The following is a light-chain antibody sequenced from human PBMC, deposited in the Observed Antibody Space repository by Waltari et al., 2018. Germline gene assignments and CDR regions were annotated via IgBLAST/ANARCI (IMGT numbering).Light chain of an antibody. J-gene: IGKJ3*01. V-gene: IGKV1-33*01. CDR1: QDISNY. CDR3: QQYDSLPIT. CDR2: ATS. Sequence: DVQMTQSPSSLSASVGDRVTITCQASQDISNYLNWYQQKPGKAPNRLINATSNLESGVPSRFSGSGSGTLFTFTISSLQPEDIATYYCQQYDSLPITFGPGTTVDV.